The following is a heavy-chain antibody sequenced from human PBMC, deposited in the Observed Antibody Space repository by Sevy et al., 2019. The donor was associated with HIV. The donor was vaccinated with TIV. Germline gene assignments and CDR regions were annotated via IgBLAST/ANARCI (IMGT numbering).Heavy chain of an antibody. CDR2: ISGSGGST. D-gene: IGHD3-3*01. Sequence: GGSLRLSCAASGFTFSSYAMSWVRQAPGKGLEWVSAISGSGGSTYYEDSVKGRFTISRDNSKNTLYLQMNSLRAEDTVVYYCAKGSNELWSGYSSFDYCGQGTLVTVSS. CDR3: AKGSNELWSGYSSFDY. V-gene: IGHV3-23*01. J-gene: IGHJ4*02. CDR1: GFTFSSYA.